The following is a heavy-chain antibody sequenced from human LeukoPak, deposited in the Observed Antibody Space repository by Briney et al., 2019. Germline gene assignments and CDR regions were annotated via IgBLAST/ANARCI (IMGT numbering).Heavy chain of an antibody. J-gene: IGHJ3*02. D-gene: IGHD2/OR15-2a*01. Sequence: SETLSLTCGVSGYSIRTGYYWCWVRQPPGKDLEWIGSVYHSGSTYYNPSLKSRVNILVDTSKNQFSLSLTSVTAADTAVYYCARSYFSVGAFDIWGQGTMVTVSS. V-gene: IGHV4-38-2*01. CDR2: VYHSGST. CDR1: GYSIRTGYY. CDR3: ARSYFSVGAFDI.